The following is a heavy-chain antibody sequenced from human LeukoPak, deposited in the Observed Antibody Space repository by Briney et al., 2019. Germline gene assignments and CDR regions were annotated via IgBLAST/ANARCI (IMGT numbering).Heavy chain of an antibody. J-gene: IGHJ4*02. Sequence: GGSLRLSCAASGFTFSSYGMHWVRQAPGKGLEWVAVISYDGSNKYYADSVKGRFTISRDNSKNTLYLQMNSLRAEDTAVYYCAKVKNLKIAAAGLDYWGQGTLVTVSS. D-gene: IGHD6-13*01. CDR2: ISYDGSNK. CDR1: GFTFSSYG. CDR3: AKVKNLKIAAAGLDY. V-gene: IGHV3-30*18.